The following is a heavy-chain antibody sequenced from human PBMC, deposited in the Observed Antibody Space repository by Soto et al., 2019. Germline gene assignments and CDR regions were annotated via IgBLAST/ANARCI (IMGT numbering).Heavy chain of an antibody. Sequence: SETLSLTCAVYGGSFSCYYWSWIRQPPGKGLEWIGEINHSGSTNYNPSLKSRVTIPVDTSKNQFSPKLSSVTAADTAVYYCAXARVGYKWGLYYYGMDVWGQGTTVTVSS. CDR3: AXARVGYKWGLYYYGMDV. CDR2: INHSGST. CDR1: GGSFSCYY. D-gene: IGHD5-12*01. V-gene: IGHV4-34*01. J-gene: IGHJ6*02.